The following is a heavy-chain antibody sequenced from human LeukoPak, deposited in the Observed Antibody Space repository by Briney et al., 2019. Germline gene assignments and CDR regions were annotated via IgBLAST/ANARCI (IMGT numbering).Heavy chain of an antibody. J-gene: IGHJ4*02. Sequence: ASVTVSCKASGYTFTNFGISWLRQTPGQGLEWMGWISAYNGNTNYAQKLQGRVTMTTDTSTDTAYMELRSLRSDDTAVYYCVRDLGSRPLIIFFDYWGQGTLVTVSS. CDR3: VRDLGSRPLIIFFDY. CDR2: ISAYNGNT. V-gene: IGHV1-18*01. CDR1: GYTFTNFG. D-gene: IGHD2/OR15-2a*01.